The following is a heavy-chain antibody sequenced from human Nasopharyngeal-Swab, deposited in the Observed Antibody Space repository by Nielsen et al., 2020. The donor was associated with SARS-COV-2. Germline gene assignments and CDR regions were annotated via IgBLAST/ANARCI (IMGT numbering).Heavy chain of an antibody. Sequence: SVKVSCKASGGTFSSYAISWVRQAPGQGLEWMGGIIPIFGRANYAQKFQGRVTITADESTSTAYMELSSLRSEETAVYDCARGHTTLRRPPGPDAFDIWGQGTMVTVSS. J-gene: IGHJ3*02. CDR1: GGTFSSYA. V-gene: IGHV1-69*13. D-gene: IGHD1-26*01. CDR3: ARGHTTLRRPPGPDAFDI. CDR2: IIPIFGRA.